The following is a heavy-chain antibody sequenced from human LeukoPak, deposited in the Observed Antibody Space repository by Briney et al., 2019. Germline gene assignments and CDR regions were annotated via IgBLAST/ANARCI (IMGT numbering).Heavy chain of an antibody. J-gene: IGHJ5*02. Sequence: ASVKVSCKASGYTFTGYYMHWVRQAPGQGLEWMGWINPNSGGTNYAQKFQGRVTMTRGTSISTAYMELSRLRSDDTAVYYCARALLGRNWFDPWGQGTLVTVSS. CDR1: GYTFTGYY. CDR2: INPNSGGT. V-gene: IGHV1-2*02. CDR3: ARALLGRNWFDP. D-gene: IGHD2-15*01.